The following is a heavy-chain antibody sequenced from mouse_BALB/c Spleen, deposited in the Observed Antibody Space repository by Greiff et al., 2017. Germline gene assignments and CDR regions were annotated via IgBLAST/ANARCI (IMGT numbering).Heavy chain of an antibody. J-gene: IGHJ2*01. CDR3: ARHYYGSSYVFDY. Sequence: LQESGPGLVQPSQSLSITCTVSGFSLTSYGVRWVRQSPGKGLEWLGVIWSGGSTDYNAAFISRLSISKDNSKSKVFFKMNSLQANDTAIYYCARHYYGSSYVFDYWGQGTTLTVSS. CDR1: GFSLTSYG. CDR2: IWSGGST. V-gene: IGHV2-2*02. D-gene: IGHD1-1*01.